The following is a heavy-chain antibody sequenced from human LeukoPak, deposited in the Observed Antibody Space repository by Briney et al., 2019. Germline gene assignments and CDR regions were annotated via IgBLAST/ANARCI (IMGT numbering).Heavy chain of an antibody. CDR1: GFTLSSYA. CDR2: ISYDGSNK. Sequence: GRSLRLSCAASGFTLSSYAMHWVGQAPGKGLEWVAVISYDGSNKYYADSVKGRFTISRDNSKNTLYLQMNSLRAEDTAVYYCARDFVAVAGTEGFDYWGQATLVTVSS. V-gene: IGHV3-30-3*01. CDR3: ARDFVAVAGTEGFDY. D-gene: IGHD6-19*01. J-gene: IGHJ4*02.